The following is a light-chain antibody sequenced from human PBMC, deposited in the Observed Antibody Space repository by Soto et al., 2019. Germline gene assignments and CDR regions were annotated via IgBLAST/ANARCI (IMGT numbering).Light chain of an antibody. CDR3: CSYAGSSPYV. CDR1: SSDVGSYNL. V-gene: IGLV2-23*02. J-gene: IGLJ1*01. Sequence: QSALTQPASVSGSPGRSIPISCTGTSSDVGSYNLVSWYQQHPGKAPKLMIYEVSKRPSGVSNRFSGSKSGNTASLTISGLQAEDEADYYCCSYAGSSPYVFGTGTKVTVL. CDR2: EVS.